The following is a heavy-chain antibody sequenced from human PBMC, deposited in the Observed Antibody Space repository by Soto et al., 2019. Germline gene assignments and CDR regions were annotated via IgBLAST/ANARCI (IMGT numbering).Heavy chain of an antibody. Sequence: QVQLQESGPGLVKPSETLSLTCTVSGGSISSYYWSWIRQPPGKGLEWIGYIYYSGSTNYNPSLKSRVTISVDTSKNQFSLKLSSVTAADTAVYHCARVGCISTSCPRCDAFDIWGQGTMVTVSS. J-gene: IGHJ3*02. CDR2: IYYSGST. CDR3: ARVGCISTSCPRCDAFDI. D-gene: IGHD2-2*01. CDR1: GGSISSYY. V-gene: IGHV4-59*01.